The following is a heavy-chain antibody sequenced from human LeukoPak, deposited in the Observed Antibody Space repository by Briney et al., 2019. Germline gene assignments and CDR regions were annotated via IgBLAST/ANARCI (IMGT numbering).Heavy chain of an antibody. J-gene: IGHJ4*02. Sequence: QPGRSLRLSCAASGFTFSSYGMHWVRQAPGKGLEWVAVIWYDGSNENYADSVKGRFTISRDNSKKTMYPQMNSLRAEDTAVYYCARQGIVGAKRGGWFDYWGQGTLVTVSS. V-gene: IGHV3-33*01. D-gene: IGHD1-26*01. CDR2: IWYDGSNE. CDR1: GFTFSSYG. CDR3: ARQGIVGAKRGGWFDY.